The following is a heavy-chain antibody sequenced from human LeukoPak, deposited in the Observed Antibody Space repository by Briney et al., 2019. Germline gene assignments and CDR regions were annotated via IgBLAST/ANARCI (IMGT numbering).Heavy chain of an antibody. CDR1: GFTFSNYA. Sequence: GGSLRLSCAASGFTFSNYAMSWVRQAPGEGLEWVSAISGNGGSTYYADSVKGRFTISRDNSKHTLYLQMNSLRAEDTAVYYCAKISPYGGNSAWGQGTLVTVSS. CDR2: ISGNGGST. CDR3: AKISPYGGNSA. J-gene: IGHJ4*02. V-gene: IGHV3-23*01. D-gene: IGHD4-23*01.